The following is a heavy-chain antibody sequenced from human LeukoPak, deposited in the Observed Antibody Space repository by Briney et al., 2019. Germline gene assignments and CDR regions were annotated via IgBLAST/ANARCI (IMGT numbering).Heavy chain of an antibody. CDR2: ISAYNGCT. D-gene: IGHD2-2*01. V-gene: IGHV1-18*01. CDR3: ARDERYCSSTSCQGMLYDAFDI. J-gene: IGHJ3*02. Sequence: ASVKVSCKASGYTFTSYGIRWVRQAPGQGLEWMGWISAYNGCTNYAQKLQGRVTMTIDTSISTAYMDRRSRRSDDTAVYYGARDERYCSSTSCQGMLYDAFDIWGRGTMVTVSS. CDR1: GYTFTSYG.